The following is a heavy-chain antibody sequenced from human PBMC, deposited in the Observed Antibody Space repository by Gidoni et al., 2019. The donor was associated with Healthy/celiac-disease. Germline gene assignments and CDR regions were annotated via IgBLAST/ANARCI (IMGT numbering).Heavy chain of an antibody. J-gene: IGHJ4*02. CDR2: ISGSGGST. CDR3: AKLGRGYIAVAGAFDY. D-gene: IGHD6-19*01. V-gene: IGHV3-23*01. CDR1: GFTFSSYA. Sequence: EVQLLESGGGLVQPGGSLRLSCAASGFTFSSYAMSWVRQAPGKGLEWVSAISGSGGSTYYADSVKGRFTISRDNSKNTLYLQMNSLRAEDTAVYYCAKLGRGYIAVAGAFDYWGQGTLVTVSS.